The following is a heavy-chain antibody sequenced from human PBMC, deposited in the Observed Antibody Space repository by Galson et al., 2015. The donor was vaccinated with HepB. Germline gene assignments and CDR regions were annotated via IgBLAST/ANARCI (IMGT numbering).Heavy chain of an antibody. J-gene: IGHJ6*02. V-gene: IGHV3-33*01. CDR2: MWYDGSDK. Sequence: SLRLSCAASGFILNEYGMHWVRQAPGKGLEWVAVMWYDGSDKYYADSVKGRFTIYRDNSKNTLYLQMNSLRAEDTAVYHCARDQAQRGFSYYYYGMDVWGQGTTVTVS. CDR3: ARDQAQRGFSYYYYGMDV. CDR1: GFILNEYG. D-gene: IGHD3-10*01.